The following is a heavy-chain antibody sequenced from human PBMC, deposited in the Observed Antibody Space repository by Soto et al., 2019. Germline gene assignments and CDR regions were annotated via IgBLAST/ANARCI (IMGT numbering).Heavy chain of an antibody. Sequence: GGSLRLSCSASGFIFSSYDMHWVRQGPGKGLEWVSAIGTTGDTNYADSVKGRFTISRDNAKNTLFLQMNSLRAEDTAVYFCARDLPEYSRSSAAFDIWGQGTMVTVSS. J-gene: IGHJ3*02. V-gene: IGHV3-13*04. CDR3: ARDLPEYSRSSAAFDI. D-gene: IGHD6-6*01. CDR2: IGTTGDT. CDR1: GFIFSSYD.